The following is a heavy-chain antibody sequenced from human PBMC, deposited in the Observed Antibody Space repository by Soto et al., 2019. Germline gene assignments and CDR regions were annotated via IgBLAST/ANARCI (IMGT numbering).Heavy chain of an antibody. V-gene: IGHV1-69*01. CDR1: GGTLISYS. CDR2: IIPIFGTT. Sequence: GASVKVSFKAPGGTLISYSISRVRRAPGQGLEWMGGIIPIFGTTTYGEKFQGRVTITADESTSTTYMQLKSMTAADTAVYYCAKLSCTSSTCYFPGWFDPWGQGTLVTVSS. D-gene: IGHD2-2*01. J-gene: IGHJ5*02. CDR3: AKLSCTSSTCYFPGWFDP.